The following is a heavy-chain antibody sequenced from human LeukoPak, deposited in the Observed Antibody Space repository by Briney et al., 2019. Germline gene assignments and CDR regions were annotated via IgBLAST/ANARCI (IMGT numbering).Heavy chain of an antibody. CDR2: IYYSGST. CDR1: GGSISSNY. CDR3: ARQEARDWFDP. J-gene: IGHJ5*02. V-gene: IGHV4-59*08. Sequence: SETLSLTCTVSGGSISSNYWSWIRQPPGKGLEWIGYIYYSGSTNYNPSLKSRVTISVDTSKNQFSLKLSSVTAADTAVYYCARQEARDWFDPWGQGTLVTVSS.